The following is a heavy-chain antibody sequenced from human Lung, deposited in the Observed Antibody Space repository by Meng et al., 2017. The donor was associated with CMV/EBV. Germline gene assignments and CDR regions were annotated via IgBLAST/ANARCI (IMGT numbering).Heavy chain of an antibody. J-gene: IGHJ5*02. D-gene: IGHD5-18*01. CDR3: AREEAMVGYYTNWFDA. CDR1: GFPFRSYA. V-gene: IGHV3-23*01. CDR2: ISGSVGNT. Sequence: GGSLRLSCAASGFPFRSYAMSWVRQAPGKGLEWVSSISGSVGNTYYADSVKGRFTISRDNSGDTLYMQMSSLRAEDTAVYYCAREEAMVGYYTNWFDAWGRGALVTVSS.